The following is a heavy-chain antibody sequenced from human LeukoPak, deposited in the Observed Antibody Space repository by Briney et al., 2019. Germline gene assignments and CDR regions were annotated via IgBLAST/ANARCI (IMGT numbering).Heavy chain of an antibody. D-gene: IGHD6-6*01. CDR2: IYYSGST. CDR1: GGSISSSSYY. V-gene: IGHV4-39*07. J-gene: IGHJ4*02. CDR3: GVYSSSSVDY. Sequence: PSETLSLTCTVSGGSISSSSYYWGWIRQPPGKGLEWIGSIYYSGSTYYNPSLKSRVTISVDTSKNQFSLKLSSVTAADTAVYYCGVYSSSSVDYWGQGTLVTVSS.